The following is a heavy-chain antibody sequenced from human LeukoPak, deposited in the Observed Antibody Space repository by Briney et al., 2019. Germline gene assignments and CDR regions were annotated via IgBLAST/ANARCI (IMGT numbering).Heavy chain of an antibody. J-gene: IGHJ4*02. D-gene: IGHD7-27*01. CDR2: MYDSGST. V-gene: IGHV4-38-2*02. CDR3: ARGFRGDDFDY. Sequence: SETLSLTCSVSGYSISSAYYWGWIRQPPGKGLEWIGTMYDSGSTNYNPSLKSRVTISVDTSKNKFSLKLSSVTAADTAVYFCARGFRGDDFDYWGQGTLVTVSS. CDR1: GYSISSAYY.